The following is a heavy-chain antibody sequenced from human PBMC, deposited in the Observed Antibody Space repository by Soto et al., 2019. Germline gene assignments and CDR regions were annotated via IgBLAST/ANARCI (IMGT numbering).Heavy chain of an antibody. CDR2: IYYSGST. V-gene: IGHV4-31*03. D-gene: IGHD3-10*01. Sequence: PSETLSLTCTVSGGSISSGGYYWSWIRQHPGKGLEWIGYIYYSGSTYYNPSLKSRVTISVDTSKNRFSLKLSSVTAADTAVYYCARGPRIGGFGELWYWFDPWGQGTLVTVSS. CDR1: GGSISSGGYY. CDR3: ARGPRIGGFGELWYWFDP. J-gene: IGHJ5*02.